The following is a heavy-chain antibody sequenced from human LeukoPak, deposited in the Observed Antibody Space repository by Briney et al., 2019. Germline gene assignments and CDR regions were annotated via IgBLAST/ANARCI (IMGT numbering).Heavy chain of an antibody. V-gene: IGHV1-8*01. CDR2: MNPNSGNT. Sequence: GASVKVSCKASGYTFTSYDINWVRQATGQGLEWMGWMNPNSGNTGYAHKFQGRVTMTRTTSISTAYMELSSLRSEDTAVYYCARGRYYDSSGSTTFDYWGQGTLVTVSS. D-gene: IGHD3-22*01. CDR1: GYTFTSYD. J-gene: IGHJ4*02. CDR3: ARGRYYDSSGSTTFDY.